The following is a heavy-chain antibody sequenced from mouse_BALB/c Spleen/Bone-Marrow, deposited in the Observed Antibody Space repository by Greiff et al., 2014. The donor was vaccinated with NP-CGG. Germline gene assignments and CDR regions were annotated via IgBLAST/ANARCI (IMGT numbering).Heavy chain of an antibody. CDR3: ARGGYNGISYFDY. Sequence: VQLQQSGPDLVKPSQSLSLTCTVTGYSITSGYSWHWIRQFPGNKLEWMGYIHYSGSTNYNPSLKSRISITRDTSKNQFFLQLNSVTTEYTATDYCARGGYNGISYFDYWGQGTTLTVSS. CDR2: IHYSGST. J-gene: IGHJ2*01. D-gene: IGHD2-14*01. CDR1: GYSITSGYS. V-gene: IGHV3-1*02.